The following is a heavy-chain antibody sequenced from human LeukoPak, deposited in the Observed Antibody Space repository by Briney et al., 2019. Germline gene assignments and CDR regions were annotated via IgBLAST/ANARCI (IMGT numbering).Heavy chain of an antibody. Sequence: SVKVSCKASGGTFSSYAISWVRQAPGQGLEWMGGIIPIFGTANYAQKFQGRVTITTDESTSTAYMELSSLRSEDTAVYYCARDAAAAGTSAYYYMGVWGKGTTVTVSS. D-gene: IGHD6-13*01. CDR3: ARDAAAAGTSAYYYMGV. J-gene: IGHJ6*03. CDR2: IIPIFGTA. V-gene: IGHV1-69*05. CDR1: GGTFSSYA.